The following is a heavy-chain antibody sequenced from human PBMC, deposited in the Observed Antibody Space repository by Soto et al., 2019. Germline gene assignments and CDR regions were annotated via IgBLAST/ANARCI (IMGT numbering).Heavy chain of an antibody. D-gene: IGHD6-6*01. V-gene: IGHV3-30-3*01. J-gene: IGHJ6*02. Sequence: PGGSLRLSCAASGFTFSSYAMHWVRQAPGKGLEWVAVISYDGSNKYYADSVKGRFTISRDNSKNTLYLQMNSLRAEDTAVYYCARDDSSSSRYYYYYGMDVWGQGTTVTVSS. CDR2: ISYDGSNK. CDR3: ARDDSSSSRYYYYYGMDV. CDR1: GFTFSSYA.